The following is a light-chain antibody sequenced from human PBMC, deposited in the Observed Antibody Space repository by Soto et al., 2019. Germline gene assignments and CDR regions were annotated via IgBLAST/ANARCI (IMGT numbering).Light chain of an antibody. J-gene: IGKJ1*01. CDR2: KAS. V-gene: IGKV1-5*03. CDR1: QSISSW. Sequence: DIQMTQSPSTLSASVGDRVTITCRASQSISSWLAWYQQKPGKAPKLLIYKASSLESGVPSRFSGSGSGTEFTLTIRSLQPDDFATYYCQQYESYWTFGQGTKVEIK. CDR3: QQYESYWT.